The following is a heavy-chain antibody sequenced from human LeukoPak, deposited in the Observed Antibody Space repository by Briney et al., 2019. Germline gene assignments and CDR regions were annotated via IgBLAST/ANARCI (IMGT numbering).Heavy chain of an antibody. CDR1: GFTFSNAW. CDR3: TTDRPGYYARFDY. J-gene: IGHJ4*02. D-gene: IGHD3-3*01. V-gene: IGHV3-15*01. Sequence: VGSLRLSCAASGFTFSNAWMSWVCQAPGKGLEWVGRIKSKTDGGTTDYAAPVKGRFTISRDDSKNTLYLQMNSLKTEDTAVYYCTTDRPGYYARFDYWGQGPLVTVSS. CDR2: IKSKTDGGTT.